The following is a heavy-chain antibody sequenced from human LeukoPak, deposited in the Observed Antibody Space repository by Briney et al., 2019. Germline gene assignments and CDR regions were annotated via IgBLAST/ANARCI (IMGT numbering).Heavy chain of an antibody. V-gene: IGHV5-51*01. Sequence: GESLKISCKISGDRLTNNWIGWVRQVPGKGLEWMGIIYPGDSDTRYSPSFQGQVTISADKSISTAYLQWSSLKASDTAMYYCARQKGLAVAGRLNDAFDIWGQGTMVTVSS. J-gene: IGHJ3*02. D-gene: IGHD6-19*01. CDR2: IYPGDSDT. CDR1: GDRLTNNW. CDR3: ARQKGLAVAGRLNDAFDI.